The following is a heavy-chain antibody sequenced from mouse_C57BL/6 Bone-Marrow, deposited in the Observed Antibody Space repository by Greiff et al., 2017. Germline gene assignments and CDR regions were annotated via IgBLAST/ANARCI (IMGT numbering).Heavy chain of an antibody. D-gene: IGHD1-1*02. CDR1: GFTFSSYG. CDR2: ISSGGSYT. Sequence: DVHLVESGGDLVKPGGSLKLSCAASGFTFSSYGMSWVRQTPDKRLEWVATISSGGSYTYYPDSVKGRFTISRDNAKNTLYLQMSSLKSEDTAMYYCAREGLLLWDFDVWGTGTTVTVSS. V-gene: IGHV5-6*01. J-gene: IGHJ1*03. CDR3: AREGLLLWDFDV.